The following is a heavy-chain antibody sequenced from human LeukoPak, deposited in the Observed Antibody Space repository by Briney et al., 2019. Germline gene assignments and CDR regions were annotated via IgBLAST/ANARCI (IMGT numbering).Heavy chain of an antibody. CDR3: ARDSHYYDSSGSVY. V-gene: IGHV3-7*01. CDR1: GFTFSSYW. D-gene: IGHD3-22*01. Sequence: GGSLRLSCAASGFTFSSYWMSWVRQAPGKGLEWVANIKQDGSEKYYVDSVKGRFTISRDNAKSSLYLQMNSLRAEDTAVYYCARDSHYYDSSGSVYWGQGTLVTVSS. J-gene: IGHJ4*02. CDR2: IKQDGSEK.